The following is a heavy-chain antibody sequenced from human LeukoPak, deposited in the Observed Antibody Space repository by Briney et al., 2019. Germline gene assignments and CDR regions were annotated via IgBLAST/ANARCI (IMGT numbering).Heavy chain of an antibody. D-gene: IGHD2/OR15-2a*01. CDR3: VRGGCKSTGCYDS. CDR2: MWYDGSEK. J-gene: IGHJ4*02. Sequence: GRSLRLSCATSGFNFGSYGMHWVRQAPDKGLEWLAVMWYDGSEKYYADSVKGRFTISRDNAKNTLYLQVSSVTVGDTALYYCVRGGCKSTGCYDSWGQGTLVTVSS. V-gene: IGHV3-33*01. CDR1: GFNFGSYG.